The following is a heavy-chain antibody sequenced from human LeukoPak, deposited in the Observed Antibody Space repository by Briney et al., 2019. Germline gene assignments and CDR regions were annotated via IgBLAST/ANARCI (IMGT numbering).Heavy chain of an antibody. CDR3: ARKSRSIAAALGPAEAFDY. J-gene: IGHJ4*02. Sequence: GGSLRLSCAASGFTFSSYSMNWVRQAPGKGLEWVSSISSSSSYIYYADSVKGRFTISRDNAKNSLYLQMNSLRAEDTAVYYCARKSRSIAAALGPAEAFDYWGQGTLVTVSS. V-gene: IGHV3-21*01. CDR1: GFTFSSYS. D-gene: IGHD6-13*01. CDR2: ISSSSSYI.